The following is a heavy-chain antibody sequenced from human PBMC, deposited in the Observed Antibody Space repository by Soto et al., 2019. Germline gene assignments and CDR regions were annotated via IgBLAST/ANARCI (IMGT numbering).Heavy chain of an antibody. CDR1: GYTSTIYY. V-gene: IGHV1-46*01. D-gene: IGHD4-17*01. CDR2: INPSGGST. CDR3: AYDYGGSPLGLIDY. J-gene: IGHJ4*02. Sequence: ASVKVSCKASGYTSTIYYMHWVRQAPGRGLEWMGIINPSGGSTSYAQKFQGRVTMSRDTSTSTVYMELSSLRSEDTAVYYCAYDYGGSPLGLIDYWGQGTLVTVSS.